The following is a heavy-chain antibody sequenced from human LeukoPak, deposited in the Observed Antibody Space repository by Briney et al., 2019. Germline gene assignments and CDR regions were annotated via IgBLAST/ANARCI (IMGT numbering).Heavy chain of an antibody. CDR2: INPSGGST. V-gene: IGHV1-46*01. D-gene: IGHD6-19*01. CDR3: AREVIGYSSGWYSLNNWFDP. Sequence: ASVKVSCKASGYTFTSYYMHWVRQAPGQGLEWMGIINPSGGSTSYAQKFQGRVTMTRDTSTSTVYMELSSLRSEDTAVYYCAREVIGYSSGWYSLNNWFDPRGQGTLVTVSS. CDR1: GYTFTSYY. J-gene: IGHJ5*02.